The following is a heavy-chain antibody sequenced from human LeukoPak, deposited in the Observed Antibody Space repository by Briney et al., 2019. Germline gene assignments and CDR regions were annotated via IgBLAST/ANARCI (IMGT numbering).Heavy chain of an antibody. D-gene: IGHD1-26*01. J-gene: IGHJ4*02. Sequence: PSQTLSLTCTVSGGSISSGGYYWSWIRQPPGKGLEWIGEINHSGSTDYNASLKSRITISVDTSKNQFSLKLSSVTAADTAVYYCAGDMWEGYWGQGTLVTASS. CDR3: AGDMWEGY. CDR2: INHSGST. V-gene: IGHV4-30-2*01. CDR1: GGSISSGGYY.